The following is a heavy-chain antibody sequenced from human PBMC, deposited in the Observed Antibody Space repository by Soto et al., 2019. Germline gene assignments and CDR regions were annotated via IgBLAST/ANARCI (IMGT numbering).Heavy chain of an antibody. Sequence: SETLSLTCTVSGGSISSGDYYWSWIRQPPGKGLEWIGSIYYGGSTYYNPSLKSRVTIPVDTPKNQFSLKLSSVTAADTAVYYCARVRREYDNSGPVDYWGQGTLVTVSS. D-gene: IGHD3-22*01. V-gene: IGHV4-30-4*01. CDR3: ARVRREYDNSGPVDY. J-gene: IGHJ4*02. CDR2: IYYGGST. CDR1: GGSISSGDYY.